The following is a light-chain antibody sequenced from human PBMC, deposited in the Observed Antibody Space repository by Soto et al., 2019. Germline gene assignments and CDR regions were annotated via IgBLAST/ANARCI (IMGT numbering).Light chain of an antibody. Sequence: EIVLTQSPGALSLSPGERATLSCRASQSVSNSHSAWYQQKPGQAPRLLLYGASNRATGVSDRFSGSGSGTDFTLTITRLEPVDSAVYYCPQYDRSPLFGGGTKVEI. CDR1: QSVSNSH. V-gene: IGKV3-20*01. J-gene: IGKJ4*02. CDR2: GAS. CDR3: PQYDRSPL.